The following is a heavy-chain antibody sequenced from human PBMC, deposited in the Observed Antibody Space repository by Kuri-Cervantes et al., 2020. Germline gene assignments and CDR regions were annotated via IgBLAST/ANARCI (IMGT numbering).Heavy chain of an antibody. CDR2: ISSSGSTI. CDR3: ARGDSGGMDV. D-gene: IGHD1-26*01. V-gene: IGHV3-11*01. J-gene: IGHJ6*02. CDR1: GFTFSDYY. Sequence: GESLKISCAASGFTFSDYYMSWIRQAPGKGLEWVSYISSSGSTIYYAASVRGRFTISRDNAKNTMSVQMNSLRDEDTGVYYCARGDSGGMDVWGQGTTVTVSS.